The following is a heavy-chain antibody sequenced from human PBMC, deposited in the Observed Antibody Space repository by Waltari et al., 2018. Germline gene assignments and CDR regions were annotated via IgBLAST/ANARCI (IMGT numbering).Heavy chain of an antibody. J-gene: IGHJ6*03. CDR2: IYYSGST. CDR1: GGSISSSSYY. D-gene: IGHD6-13*01. Sequence: QLQLQESGPGLVKPSETLSLTCPVSGGSISSSSYYWGWIRPPPGKGLEWIGSIYYSGSTYYNPSLKSRVTISVDTSKNQFSLKLSSVTAADTAVYYCARGSSWYNYYYYMDVWGKGTTVTVSS. V-gene: IGHV4-39*07. CDR3: ARGSSWYNYYYYMDV.